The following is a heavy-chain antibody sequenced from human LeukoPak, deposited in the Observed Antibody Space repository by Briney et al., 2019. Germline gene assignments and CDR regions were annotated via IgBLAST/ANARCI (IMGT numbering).Heavy chain of an antibody. D-gene: IGHD6-19*01. CDR3: ASTLYSSGLYYSDY. CDR2: INHSGST. CDR1: GGSFSGYY. Sequence: LETLSLTCAVYGGSFSGYYWSWIRQPPGKGLEWIGEINHSGSTNYNPSLKSRVTISVDTSKNQFSLKLSSVTAADTAVYYCASTLYSSGLYYSDYWGQGTLVTVSS. V-gene: IGHV4-34*01. J-gene: IGHJ4*02.